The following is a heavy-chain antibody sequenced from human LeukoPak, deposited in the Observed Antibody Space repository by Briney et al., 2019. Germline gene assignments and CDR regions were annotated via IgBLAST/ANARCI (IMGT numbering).Heavy chain of an antibody. D-gene: IGHD3-10*01. CDR3: AKDMVVRGVSYGMDV. CDR2: ISWNSGSV. CDR1: GFTFSSYA. V-gene: IGHV3-9*01. Sequence: GGSLRLSCAASGFTFSSYAMHWVRQAPGKGLEWVSGISWNSGSVGYADSGKGRFTISRDNAKNSLYLQMNSLRAEDTALYYCAKDMVVRGVSYGMDVWGQGTTVTVSS. J-gene: IGHJ6*02.